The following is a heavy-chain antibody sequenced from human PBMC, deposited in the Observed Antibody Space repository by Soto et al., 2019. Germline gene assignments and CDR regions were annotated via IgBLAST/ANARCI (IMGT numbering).Heavy chain of an antibody. V-gene: IGHV3-23*01. CDR2: ISGSGGST. D-gene: IGHD3-10*01. Sequence: GGSLRLSCAASGFTFSSYAMSWVRQAPGKGLEWVSAISGSGGSTYYADSVKGRFTISRDNSKNTLYLQMNSLRAEDTAVYYCTKAWREFSAFDIWGQGTMVTVSS. CDR1: GFTFSSYA. J-gene: IGHJ3*02. CDR3: TKAWREFSAFDI.